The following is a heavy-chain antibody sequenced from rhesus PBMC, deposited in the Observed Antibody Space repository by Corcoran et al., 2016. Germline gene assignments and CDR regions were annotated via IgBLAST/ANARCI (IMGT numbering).Heavy chain of an antibody. D-gene: IGHD3-28*01. V-gene: IGHV4-122*02. CDR3: ARVPLGDGYDTRYFDY. J-gene: IGHJ4*01. Sequence: QVQLQESGPGLVKPSETPSLHRAVSGCPITSFSSYFNFIRQSPREGREWSGYITYSGSTTYNPSLKSRVTISRDTSKNQFSLKLASMTAADTAVYYCARVPLGDGYDTRYFDYWGQGVLVTVSS. CDR2: ITYSGST. CDR1: GCPITSFSSY.